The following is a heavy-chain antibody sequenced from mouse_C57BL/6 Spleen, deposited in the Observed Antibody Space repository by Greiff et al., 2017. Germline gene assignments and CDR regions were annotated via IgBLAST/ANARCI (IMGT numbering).Heavy chain of an antibody. CDR3: ARLGIGGSCYAMDY. CDR2: IYPRSGNT. V-gene: IGHV1-81*01. CDR1: GYTFTSYG. D-gene: IGHD1-1*02. J-gene: IGHJ4*01. Sequence: QVKLQESGAELARPGASVKLSCKASGYTFTSYGISWVKQRTGQGLEWIGEIYPRSGNTYYNEKFKGKATLTADTSSSTAYMELRSLTSEDSAVYYCARLGIGGSCYAMDYWGQGTSVTVSS.